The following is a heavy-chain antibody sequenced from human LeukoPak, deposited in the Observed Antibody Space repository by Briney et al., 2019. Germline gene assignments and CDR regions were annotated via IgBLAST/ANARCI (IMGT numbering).Heavy chain of an antibody. V-gene: IGHV3-30*02. CDR3: ARGIGTGRQPFDY. J-gene: IGHJ4*02. D-gene: IGHD1-1*01. CDR2: IRYDGSNK. Sequence: GGSLRLSCAASGFTFSSYGMHWVRQAPGKGLEWVAFIRYDGSNKYYADSVKGRFTISRDNSKNTLYLQMNSLRAEDTAVYYCARGIGTGRQPFDYWGQGTLVTVSS. CDR1: GFTFSSYG.